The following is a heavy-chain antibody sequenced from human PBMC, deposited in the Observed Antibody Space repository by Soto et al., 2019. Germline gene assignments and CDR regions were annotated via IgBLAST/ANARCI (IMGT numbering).Heavy chain of an antibody. CDR2: IYYSGST. D-gene: IGHD5-12*01. J-gene: IGHJ4*02. CDR3: ARLYSGYEDSVDY. V-gene: IGHV4-39*01. CDR1: GGSISSSSYY. Sequence: SETLSLTCTVSGGSISSSSYYWGWIRQPPGKGLGWIGSIYYSGSTYYNPSLKSRVTISVDTSKNQFSLKLSSVTAADTAVYYCARLYSGYEDSVDYWGQGNLVTISS.